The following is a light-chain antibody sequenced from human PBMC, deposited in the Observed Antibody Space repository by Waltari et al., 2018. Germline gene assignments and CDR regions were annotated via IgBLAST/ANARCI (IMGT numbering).Light chain of an antibody. CDR2: GAS. Sequence: EIVMTQSPATLSVSPGERATLSCRASQSVSSTLAWYQQQPGQPPRLLIYGASTRATATPARFSGSGSGKEFTLAISSLQSEDFAVYYCQQYYEWPLTFGGGTKVEIK. CDR1: QSVSST. CDR3: QQYYEWPLT. V-gene: IGKV3D-15*01. J-gene: IGKJ4*01.